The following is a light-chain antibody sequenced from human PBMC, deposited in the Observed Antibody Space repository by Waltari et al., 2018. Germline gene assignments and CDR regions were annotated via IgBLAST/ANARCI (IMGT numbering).Light chain of an antibody. Sequence: ALTPSPATLSVYQGERATASCRARKSVCSNLAWYQQKAGQTPRLLIYGASTRATGIPARFSGSGSGTEFTLTISSLQSEDFAVYYCQQYNNWPPWTFGQGTKVEIK. CDR2: GAS. V-gene: IGKV3-15*01. CDR3: QQYNNWPPWT. CDR1: KSVCSN. J-gene: IGKJ1*01.